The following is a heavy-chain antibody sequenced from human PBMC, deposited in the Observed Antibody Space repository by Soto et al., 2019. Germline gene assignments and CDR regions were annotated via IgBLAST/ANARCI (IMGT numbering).Heavy chain of an antibody. CDR1: GFTFSNYA. Sequence: QVQLVESGGGVAQPGRSLRLSCAASGFTFSNYAMHWVRQAPGKGLEWVAVIWYDGSNKYYADSVKGRFTISRDNSKNTLYLQMNSLRAGDTAVYYCARADYGDLRAFDYWGRGTLVTVSS. D-gene: IGHD4-17*01. V-gene: IGHV3-33*01. CDR3: ARADYGDLRAFDY. CDR2: IWYDGSNK. J-gene: IGHJ4*02.